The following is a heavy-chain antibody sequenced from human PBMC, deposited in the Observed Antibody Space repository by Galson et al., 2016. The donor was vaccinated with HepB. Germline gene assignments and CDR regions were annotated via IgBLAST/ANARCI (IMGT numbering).Heavy chain of an antibody. CDR3: ARAREGGIHLDF. CDR2: IHHRRSS. CDR1: GDSVSSNKW. D-gene: IGHD3-16*01. J-gene: IGHJ4*02. Sequence: LSLTCAVYGDSVSSNKWWTWVRQPPGKGLEWIGEIHHRRSSNFNPSLKSRVTISVDKSKNQFSLRLNSVTAADTAVYFCARAREGGIHLDFWGQGTLVTVSS. V-gene: IGHV4-4*01.